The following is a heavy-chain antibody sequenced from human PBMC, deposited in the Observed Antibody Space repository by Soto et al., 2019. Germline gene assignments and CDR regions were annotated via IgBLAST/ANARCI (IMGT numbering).Heavy chain of an antibody. V-gene: IGHV3-15*01. CDR2: IKSKTDSGTT. J-gene: IGHJ4*02. CDR3: LYYYDSSGFQVDY. D-gene: IGHD3-22*01. Sequence: GGSLRLSCAASGFNFRNAWMIWVRQAPGKGLEWVGRIKSKTDSGTTDHGAPVKGRFTISRDDSTNTLYLHMSSLKTEDTAVYYSLYYYDSSGFQVDYWGQGTPVTVS. CDR1: GFNFRNAW.